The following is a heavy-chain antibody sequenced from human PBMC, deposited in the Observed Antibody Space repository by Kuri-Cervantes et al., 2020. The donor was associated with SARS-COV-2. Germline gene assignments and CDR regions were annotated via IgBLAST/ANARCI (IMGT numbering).Heavy chain of an antibody. J-gene: IGHJ6*02. CDR2: INRSGST. V-gene: IGHV4-34*01. CDR3: ARTRYSTNFRRFWGMVV. Sequence: SQTLSLPCAVYGGYFRGYYWSWIRQPPGKGLEWIGEINRSGSTNYNPSLKRRVTISVDTSKNQFSLKLSSVTATDTAVYYCARTRYSTNFRRFWGMVVWGQGTTVTVSS. CDR1: GGYFRGYY. D-gene: IGHD2-8*01.